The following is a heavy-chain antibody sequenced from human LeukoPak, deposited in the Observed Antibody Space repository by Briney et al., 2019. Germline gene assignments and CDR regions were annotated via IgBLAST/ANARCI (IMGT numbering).Heavy chain of an antibody. CDR2: IFYSGTT. CDR1: GGSISSRSYY. CDR3: ASENCSGTSCSSFDY. D-gene: IGHD2-2*01. Sequence: SETLSLTCTVPGGSISSRSYYWGWIRQPPGKGLERIGSIFYSGTTYYNPSLKSRVTISVDTSKNQFSLRLSSVTAADTAVYYCASENCSGTSCSSFDYWGQGTLVTVSS. J-gene: IGHJ4*02. V-gene: IGHV4-39*01.